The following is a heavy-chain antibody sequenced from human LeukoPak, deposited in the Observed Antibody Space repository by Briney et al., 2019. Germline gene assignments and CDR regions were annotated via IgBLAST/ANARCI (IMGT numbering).Heavy chain of an antibody. D-gene: IGHD1-26*01. CDR3: ARGVRNSGSYYVDY. CDR2: IIPVFGTT. J-gene: IGHJ4*02. V-gene: IGHV1-69*01. Sequence: SVKVSCKASGGTFTNYAFTWVRQAPGQGLEWMGGIIPVFGTTNYAQKFQGRVTITADEPTTTAYMELRSLRSEDTAVYYCARGVRNSGSYYVDYWGQGTPVTVSS. CDR1: GGTFTNYA.